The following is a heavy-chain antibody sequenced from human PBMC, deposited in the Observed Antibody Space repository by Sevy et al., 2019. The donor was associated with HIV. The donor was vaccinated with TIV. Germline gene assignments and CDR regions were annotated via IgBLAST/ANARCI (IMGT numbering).Heavy chain of an antibody. V-gene: IGHV3-21*06. CDR1: GFTFYYAW. D-gene: IGHD1-26*01. CDR2: ISGSSNYI. J-gene: IGHJ4*02. Sequence: GGSLRLSCAASGFTFYYAWMSWVRQAPGKGLEWVSCISGSSNYIYYAESLKGRFIISRDNAKNTLYLQMNSLRADDTAVYYCARGPPDGSYDYFDYWGQGTLVTVSS. CDR3: ARGPPDGSYDYFDY.